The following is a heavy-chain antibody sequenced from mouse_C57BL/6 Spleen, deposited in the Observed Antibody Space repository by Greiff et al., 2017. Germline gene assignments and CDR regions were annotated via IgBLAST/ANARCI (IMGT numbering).Heavy chain of an antibody. J-gene: IGHJ4*01. CDR3: ARVGDGFYYAMDY. V-gene: IGHV3-6*01. Sequence: DVKLVESGPGLVKPSQSLSLTCSVTGYSITSGYYWNWIRQFPGNKLEWMGYISYDGSNNYNPSLKNRISITRDTSKNQFFLKLNSVTTEDTATYYCARVGDGFYYAMDYWGQGTSVTVSS. CDR1: GYSITSGYY. CDR2: ISYDGSN. D-gene: IGHD2-3*01.